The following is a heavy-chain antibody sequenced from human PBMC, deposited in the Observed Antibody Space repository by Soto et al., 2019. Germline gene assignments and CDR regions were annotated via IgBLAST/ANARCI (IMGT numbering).Heavy chain of an antibody. D-gene: IGHD3-10*01. J-gene: IGHJ6*02. V-gene: IGHV3-33*01. CDR1: EFTFSNYD. CDR3: ARYDEYSGNGLDA. CDR2: ILNDGSNR. Sequence: QVQLVESGGGVVQPGRSLRLSCAASEFTFSNYDMHWVRQAPGKGLEWVAVILNDGSNRYHADSVKDRFTISRDNSKNTLYLQINSLRAEDTAVYSCARYDEYSGNGLDAWGQGTTVTVS.